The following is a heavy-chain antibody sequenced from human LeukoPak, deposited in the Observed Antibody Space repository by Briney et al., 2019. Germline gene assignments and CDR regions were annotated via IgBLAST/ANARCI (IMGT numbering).Heavy chain of an antibody. V-gene: IGHV4-39*07. CDR3: ASYDFYYYYMEV. D-gene: IGHD3-16*01. CDR1: GGSISSSSYY. CDR2: IYYSGST. J-gene: IGHJ6*03. Sequence: SETLSLTCTVSGGSISSSSYYWGWIRQPPGKGLEWIGSIYYSGSTYYNPSLKSRVTISVDTSKNQFSLKLSSVTAADTAVYYCASYDFYYYYMEVWGRGTTVTVSS.